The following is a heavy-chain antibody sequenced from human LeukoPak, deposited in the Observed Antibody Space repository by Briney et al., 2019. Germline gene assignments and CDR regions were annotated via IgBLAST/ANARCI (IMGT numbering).Heavy chain of an antibody. CDR3: ARDRGSQDY. V-gene: IGHV3-48*03. J-gene: IGHJ4*02. CDR1: RFTFSSYD. CDR2: ITSSGSTI. Sequence: PGGSLRLSCAASRFTFSSYDMNWVRQAPGKGLEWVSYITSSGSTIYYADSVKGRFTISRDNAKSSLYLQMNSLRAEDTAVYHCARDRGSQDYWGQGTLVTVSS. D-gene: IGHD3-10*01.